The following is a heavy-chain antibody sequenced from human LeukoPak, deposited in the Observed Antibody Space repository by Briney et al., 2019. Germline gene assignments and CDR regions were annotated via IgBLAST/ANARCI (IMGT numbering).Heavy chain of an antibody. CDR1: GYTFTSYD. Sequence: ASVKVSCKASGYTFTSYDINWVRQATGQGLEWMGWMNPNSGNTGYAQKFQGRVTMTRNTSISTAYMELSSLRSEDTAVYYCAKGLRWELPLDYWGQGTLVTVSS. J-gene: IGHJ4*02. CDR2: MNPNSGNT. CDR3: AKGLRWELPLDY. V-gene: IGHV1-8*01. D-gene: IGHD1-26*01.